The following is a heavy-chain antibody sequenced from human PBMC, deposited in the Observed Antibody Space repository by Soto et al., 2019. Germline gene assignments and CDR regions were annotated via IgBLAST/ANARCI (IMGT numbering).Heavy chain of an antibody. Sequence: LSETLSLTCAIYGGSFSNYYWNWIRQPPGKGLEWMGKINHNGSTNYSPSLKSRVTISVDTSKNRFSLNLTSVTAADTAVYYCARGSSGYFPTLFWFWGQGTLVTVSS. CDR3: ARGSSGYFPTLFWF. CDR1: GGSFSNYY. V-gene: IGHV4-34*01. J-gene: IGHJ4*01. D-gene: IGHD3-22*01. CDR2: INHNGST.